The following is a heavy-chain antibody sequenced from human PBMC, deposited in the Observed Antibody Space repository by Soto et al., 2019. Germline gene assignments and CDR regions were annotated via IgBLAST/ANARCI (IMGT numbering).Heavy chain of an antibody. V-gene: IGHV3-74*01. Sequence: LRLSCAASGFTFSSYWMHWVRQAPGKGLVWVSRINSDGSSTSYADSVKGRFTISRDNAKNTLYLQMNSLRAEDTAVYYCARDIARHTDMVTTWFDPWGQGTLVTVSS. CDR2: INSDGSST. CDR3: ARDIARHTDMVTTWFDP. D-gene: IGHD5-18*01. CDR1: GFTFSSYW. J-gene: IGHJ5*02.